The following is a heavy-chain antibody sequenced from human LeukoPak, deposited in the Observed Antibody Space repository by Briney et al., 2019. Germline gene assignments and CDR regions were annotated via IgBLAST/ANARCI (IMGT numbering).Heavy chain of an antibody. CDR3: AAQDAFGVVIH. V-gene: IGHV3-23*01. J-gene: IGHJ4*02. CDR1: GFPFSSYS. Sequence: GGSLRLSCAASGFPFSSYSMTWVRQAPGKGLEWVSAISGSGGSTYYADSVKGRFTISRDNSKNTLYLQMNSLRAEDTAVYYCAAQDAFGVVIHWGQGTLVTVSS. D-gene: IGHD3-3*01. CDR2: ISGSGGST.